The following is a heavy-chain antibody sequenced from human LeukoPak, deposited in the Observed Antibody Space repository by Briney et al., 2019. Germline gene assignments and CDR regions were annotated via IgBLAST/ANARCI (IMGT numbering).Heavy chain of an antibody. Sequence: PSETLSLTCTVSGYSISSGYYWGWIRQPPGKGLEWIGYIYYSGSTNYNPSLKSRVTISVDTSKNQFSLKLSSVTAADTAVYYCASQNRVYYYDSSGYGAYYYYMDVWGKGTTVTVSS. D-gene: IGHD3-22*01. CDR3: ASQNRVYYYDSSGYGAYYYYMDV. CDR1: GYSISSGYY. V-gene: IGHV4-38-2*02. CDR2: IYYSGST. J-gene: IGHJ6*03.